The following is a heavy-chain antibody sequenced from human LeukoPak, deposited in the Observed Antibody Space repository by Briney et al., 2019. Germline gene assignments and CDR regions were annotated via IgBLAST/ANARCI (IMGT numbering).Heavy chain of an antibody. CDR3: AKEHGSSWYNGVDWFDP. CDR2: ISGSGGST. Sequence: GGSLRLSCAASGFTFSSYAMSWVRQAPGKGLEWVSAISGSGGSTYYADSVKGRFTISRDNSKNTLYLQMNSLRAEDTAAYYCAKEHGSSWYNGVDWFDPWGQGTLVTVSS. J-gene: IGHJ5*02. D-gene: IGHD6-13*01. V-gene: IGHV3-23*01. CDR1: GFTFSSYA.